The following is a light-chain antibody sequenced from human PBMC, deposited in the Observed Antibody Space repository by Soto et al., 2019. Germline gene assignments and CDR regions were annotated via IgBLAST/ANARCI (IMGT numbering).Light chain of an antibody. J-gene: IGKJ1*01. V-gene: IGKV3-15*01. CDR3: QHYNNWPPVRT. CDR1: QSVSSN. Sequence: EIVMTQSPVTLSVSPGERATLSCRASQSVSSNLAWYQQKRGQAPRLLIYGASSRATGIPARFSGSGSGTEFTLTISSLQSEDFAVYYCQHYNNWPPVRTFGQGTKVEMK. CDR2: GAS.